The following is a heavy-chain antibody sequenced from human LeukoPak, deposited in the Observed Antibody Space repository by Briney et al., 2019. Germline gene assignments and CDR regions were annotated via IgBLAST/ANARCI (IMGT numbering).Heavy chain of an antibody. CDR1: GGTFTSYA. D-gene: IGHD2-2*01. CDR3: AREGDSRLVVPAAIQSGAHAFDI. J-gene: IGHJ3*02. Sequence: ASVKVSCKASGGTFTSYAISWVRQAPGQGLEWMGWIIPIFGTANYAQKFQGRVTITADESTSTAYMELSSLRSEDTAVYYCAREGDSRLVVPAAIQSGAHAFDICGQGTMVTVSS. CDR2: IIPIFGTA. V-gene: IGHV1-69*13.